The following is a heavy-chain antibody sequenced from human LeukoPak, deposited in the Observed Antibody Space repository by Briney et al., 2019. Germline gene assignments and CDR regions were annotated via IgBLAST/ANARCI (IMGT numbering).Heavy chain of an antibody. V-gene: IGHV4-59*11. J-gene: IGHJ5*02. Sequence: SETLSLTCTVSGGSISSHYWSWIRQPPGKGLEWIGYIYYSGSTNYNPSLKSRVTISVDTSKNQFSLKLSSVTAADTAVYYCAREQYGSSSGWFDPWGQGTLVTVSS. CDR2: IYYSGST. D-gene: IGHD6-6*01. CDR3: AREQYGSSSGWFDP. CDR1: GGSISSHY.